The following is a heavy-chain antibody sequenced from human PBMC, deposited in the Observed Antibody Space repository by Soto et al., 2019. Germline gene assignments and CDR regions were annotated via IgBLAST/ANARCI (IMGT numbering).Heavy chain of an antibody. V-gene: IGHV3-15*01. CDR1: GFTFSNAW. J-gene: IGHJ4*02. CDR3: NSGWNSDY. D-gene: IGHD1-7*01. CDR2: IKRKTDGGTT. Sequence: EVQLVESGGGLVQPGGSLRLSCAASGFTFSNAWMSWVRQAPGKGLEWVGRIKRKTDGGTTEYAAAVKGRFTISRDDSKNTLYLQMNSLKTEDTAVYYCNSGWNSDYWGQGTLVTVSS.